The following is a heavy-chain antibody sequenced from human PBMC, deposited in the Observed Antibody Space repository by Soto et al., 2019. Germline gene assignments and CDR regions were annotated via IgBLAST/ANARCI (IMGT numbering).Heavy chain of an antibody. Sequence: ASVKVSCKASGYTFTSYGISWVRQAPGQGLEWMGWISAYNGNTNYAQKLQGRVTMTTDTSTSTAYMELRSLRSDDTAVYYCARASQYCGAGTCSPCAFDIWGQGTMVTVSS. CDR3: ARASQYCGAGTCSPCAFDI. D-gene: IGHD2-15*01. CDR1: GYTFTSYG. CDR2: ISAYNGNT. J-gene: IGHJ3*02. V-gene: IGHV1-18*01.